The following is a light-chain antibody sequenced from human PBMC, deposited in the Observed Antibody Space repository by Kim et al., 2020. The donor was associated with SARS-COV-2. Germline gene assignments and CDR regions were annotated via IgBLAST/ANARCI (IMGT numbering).Light chain of an antibody. CDR2: GKN. J-gene: IGLJ2*01. Sequence: SSELTKDPAVSVALGQTVRITCQGDSLRSYYASWYQQKPGQATVLVIYGKNNRPSGIPDRFSGSSSGNTASLTITGAQAEDESDYYCNSRDSSGNHLVFGGGTQLTVL. V-gene: IGLV3-19*01. CDR1: SLRSYY. CDR3: NSRDSSGNHLV.